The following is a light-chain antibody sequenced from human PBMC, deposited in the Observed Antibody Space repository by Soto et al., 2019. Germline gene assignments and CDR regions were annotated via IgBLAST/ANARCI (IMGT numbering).Light chain of an antibody. CDR1: SSDVGGYNY. Sequence: LAQPPSASGSPGQSVAISCTGTSSDVGGYNYVSWYQQHPGKAPKLMIYEVNKRPSGVPDRFSGSKSGNTASLTVSGLQAEDEADYYCSSYAGSSNVFGTGTKATVL. CDR3: SSYAGSSNV. CDR2: EVN. J-gene: IGLJ1*01. V-gene: IGLV2-8*01.